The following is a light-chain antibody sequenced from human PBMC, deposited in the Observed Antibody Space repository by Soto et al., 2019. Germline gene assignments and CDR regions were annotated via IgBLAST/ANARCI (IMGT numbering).Light chain of an antibody. V-gene: IGLV2-14*01. CDR1: SSDVGGYNY. J-gene: IGLJ2*01. Sequence: QSVLTQPASMSGSPGQSITISCIGSSSDVGGYNYVSWYQQHPGKAPKLMIYEVTNRPSGVSNRFSGSKSGNSASLTISGLQAEDEADYYCSSYTSSSILVFGGGTKVTVL. CDR2: EVT. CDR3: SSYTSSSILV.